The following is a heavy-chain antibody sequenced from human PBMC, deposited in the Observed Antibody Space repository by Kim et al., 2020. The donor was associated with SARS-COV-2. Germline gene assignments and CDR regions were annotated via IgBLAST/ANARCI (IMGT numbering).Heavy chain of an antibody. Sequence: DFAASVRGRISISPDTSKNQFSLQLNSVTPEDTAVYYCARYTSSWYLDSWGRGTLVTVSS. CDR3: ARYTSSWYLDS. D-gene: IGHD6-13*01. J-gene: IGHJ4*02. V-gene: IGHV6-1*01.